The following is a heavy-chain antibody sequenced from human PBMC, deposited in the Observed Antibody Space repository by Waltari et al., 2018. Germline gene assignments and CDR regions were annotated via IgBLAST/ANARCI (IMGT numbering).Heavy chain of an antibody. V-gene: IGHV4-34*01. CDR2: INHSGST. Sequence: QVQLQQWGAGLLKPSETLSLTCAVTGGSLSGYPLGWIRQPPGKGLVWIGEINHSGSTNYNPSLKSRVTISVDTSKNQFSLKLSSVTAADTAVYYCARGFVSDWFDPWGQGTLVTVSS. CDR3: ARGFVSDWFDP. D-gene: IGHD2-15*01. CDR1: GGSLSGYP. J-gene: IGHJ5*02.